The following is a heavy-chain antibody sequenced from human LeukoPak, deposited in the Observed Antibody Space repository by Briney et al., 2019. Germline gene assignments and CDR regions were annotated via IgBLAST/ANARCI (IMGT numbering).Heavy chain of an antibody. J-gene: IGHJ5*02. CDR1: GYTFTSYG. D-gene: IGHD2-2*01. CDR3: ARDRSTSPKSWFDP. Sequence: VASVKVSCKASGYTFTSYGISWVRQAPGQGLEWMGWISAYSGNTNYAQKLQGRVTMTTDTSTSTAYMELRSLRSDDTAVYYCARDRSTSPKSWFDPWGQGTLVTVSS. V-gene: IGHV1-18*04. CDR2: ISAYSGNT.